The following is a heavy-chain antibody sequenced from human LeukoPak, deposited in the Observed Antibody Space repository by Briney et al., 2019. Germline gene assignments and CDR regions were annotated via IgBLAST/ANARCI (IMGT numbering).Heavy chain of an antibody. CDR2: IYYSGST. Sequence: SETLSLTCTVSGGSISSSSYYWGWIRQPPGKGLEWIGSIYYSGSTYYNPSLKSRVTISVDTSKNQFSLKLSSVTAADTAVYYCARRFSNRYSSGWYTIWGQGTMVTVSS. CDR1: GGSISSSSYY. D-gene: IGHD6-19*01. CDR3: ARRFSNRYSSGWYTI. V-gene: IGHV4-39*01. J-gene: IGHJ3*02.